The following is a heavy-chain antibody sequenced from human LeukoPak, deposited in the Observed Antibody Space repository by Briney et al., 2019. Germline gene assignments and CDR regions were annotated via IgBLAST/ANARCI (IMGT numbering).Heavy chain of an antibody. J-gene: IGHJ4*02. V-gene: IGHV4-34*01. CDR2: INHSGST. Sequence: SETLSLTCAVYGGSFSGYYWSWIRQPPGKGLEWIGEINHSGSTNYNPSLKSRVTISVDTSENQFSLKLSSVTAADTAVYYCARASLSAVAPFDYWGRGPLVTVSS. CDR3: ARASLSAVAPFDY. D-gene: IGHD6-13*01. CDR1: GGSFSGYY.